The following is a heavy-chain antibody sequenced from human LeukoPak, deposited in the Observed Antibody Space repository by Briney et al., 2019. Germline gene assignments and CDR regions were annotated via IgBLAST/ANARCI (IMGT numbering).Heavy chain of an antibody. Sequence: GGSLRLSCAASGFTFSSYEMNWVRQAPGKGLEWVSYIHSGGTLKYYPDSVKGRFTTSRDNAKNSLYLQMNSLRVEDTAIYYCVRGTGGDYWGQGTLVTVSS. CDR1: GFTFSSYE. V-gene: IGHV3-48*03. D-gene: IGHD1-1*01. J-gene: IGHJ4*02. CDR3: VRGTGGDY. CDR2: IHSGGTLK.